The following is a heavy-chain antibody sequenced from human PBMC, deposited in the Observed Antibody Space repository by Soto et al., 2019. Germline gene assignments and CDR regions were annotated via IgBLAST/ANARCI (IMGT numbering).Heavy chain of an antibody. Sequence: ASVKVSCKTSGYTFSSIGISWVRQAPGQGLEWMGWISPYKGNTYYAQRLQGRVTMTTDTSTSTAYMELRSLRSDDTAVYYCARGEYCSSTTCYKGYNWLDPWGQGTLVTVSS. V-gene: IGHV1-18*01. D-gene: IGHD2-2*02. J-gene: IGHJ5*02. CDR3: ARGEYCSSTTCYKGYNWLDP. CDR1: GYTFSSIG. CDR2: ISPYKGNT.